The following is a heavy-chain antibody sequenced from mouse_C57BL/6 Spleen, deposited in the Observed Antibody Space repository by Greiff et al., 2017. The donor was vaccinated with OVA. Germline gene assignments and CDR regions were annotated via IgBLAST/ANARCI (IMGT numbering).Heavy chain of an antibody. J-gene: IGHJ1*03. CDR1: GFTFSDYG. D-gene: IGHD1-1*01. CDR2: ISSGSSTI. Sequence: EVKLVESGGGLVKPGGSLKLSCAASGFTFSDYGMHWVRQAPEKGLEWVAYISSGSSTIYCADTVKGRFTISRDNAKNTLFLQMTSLRSEDTAMYYCARRYGSSYWYFDVWGTGTTVTVSS. CDR3: ARRYGSSYWYFDV. V-gene: IGHV5-17*01.